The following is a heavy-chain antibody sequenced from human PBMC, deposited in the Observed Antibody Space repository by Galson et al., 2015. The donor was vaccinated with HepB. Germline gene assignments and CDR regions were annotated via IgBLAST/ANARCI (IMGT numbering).Heavy chain of an antibody. V-gene: IGHV4-59*01. CDR2: IYYSGST. CDR1: GGSISSYY. Sequence: QVQLQESGPGLVKPSETLSLTCTVSGGSISSYYWSWIRQPPGKGLEWIGYIYYSGSTNYNPSLKSRVTISVDTSKNQFSLKLSSVTAADTAVYYCARGRTYSGSYDYWGQGTLVTVSS. D-gene: IGHD1-26*01. CDR3: ARGRTYSGSYDY. J-gene: IGHJ4*02.